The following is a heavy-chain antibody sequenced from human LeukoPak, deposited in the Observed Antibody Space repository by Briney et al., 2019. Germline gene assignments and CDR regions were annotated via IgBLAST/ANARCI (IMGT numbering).Heavy chain of an antibody. V-gene: IGHV4-39*01. J-gene: IGHJ5*02. CDR3: AKVLWFGEFRGRGGNWFDP. CDR2: IYYSGST. D-gene: IGHD3-10*01. Sequence: PSETLSLTCTVSGGSISSSSYYWGWIRQPPGKGLEWIGSIYYSGSTYYNPSLKSRVTISVDTSKNQFSLKLSSVTAADTAVYYCAKVLWFGEFRGRGGNWFDPWGQGTQVTVSS. CDR1: GGSISSSSYY.